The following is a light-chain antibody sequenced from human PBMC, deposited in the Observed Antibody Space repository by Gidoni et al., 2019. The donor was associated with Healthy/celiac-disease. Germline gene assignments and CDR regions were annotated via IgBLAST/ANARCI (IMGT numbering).Light chain of an antibody. V-gene: IGLV1-44*01. CDR1: SSNIGSNT. CDR3: AAWDDSLNGLVV. J-gene: IGLJ2*01. CDR2: SNN. Sequence: QSVLTQPPSASGTPGQRVTIPCSGSSSNIGSNTVNCYQQLPGTSPKLLIYSNNQRPSGVPDRFSGSKSGTSASLAISGLQSEDEADYYCAAWDDSLNGLVVFGGGTKLTVL.